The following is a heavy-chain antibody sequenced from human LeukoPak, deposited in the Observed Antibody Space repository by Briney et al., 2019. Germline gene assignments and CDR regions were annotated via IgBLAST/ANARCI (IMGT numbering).Heavy chain of an antibody. CDR3: ARQGYSGYDPIVG. CDR1: GGSISSSSYY. J-gene: IGHJ4*02. CDR2: IYYSGST. Sequence: SETLSLTCTVSGGSISSSSYYWGWIRQPPGKGLEWIGSIYYSGSTYYNPSLKSRVTISVDTSKNQFSLKLSSVTAADTAVYYCARQGYSGYDPIVGWGQGTLVTVSS. V-gene: IGHV4-39*01. D-gene: IGHD5-12*01.